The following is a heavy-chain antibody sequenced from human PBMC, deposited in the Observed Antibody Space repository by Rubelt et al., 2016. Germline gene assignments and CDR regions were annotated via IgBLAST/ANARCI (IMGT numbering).Heavy chain of an antibody. CDR1: GGSISSVGYY. J-gene: IGHJ6*03. Sequence: QVQLQESGPGLVEPSETLSLTCSVSGGSISSVGYYWDWIRQPPGKGLEWIGRIDYSGSTYYNPSLKSRVTISVDTSKNQFSLKVSSVTAADTAVYYLARSTWRGADYYRDVWGLGTTVTGSS. V-gene: IGHV4-39*01. CDR3: ARSTWRGADYYRDV. D-gene: IGHD3-3*01. CDR2: IDYSGST.